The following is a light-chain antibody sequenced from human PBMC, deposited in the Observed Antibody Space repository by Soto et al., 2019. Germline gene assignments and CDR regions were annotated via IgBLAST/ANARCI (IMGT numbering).Light chain of an antibody. CDR2: GAS. J-gene: IGKJ1*01. CDR3: HQYGSSAWT. Sequence: ESVLTQTPGTLSLSAGERTSLSCRASQSVSSSYLAWYQQRPGQAPRLLIYGASSRATGIPDRFSGSGSGTDFTLTFSRLEPEDFAVYYCHQYGSSAWTFGQGTKV. CDR1: QSVSSSY. V-gene: IGKV3-20*01.